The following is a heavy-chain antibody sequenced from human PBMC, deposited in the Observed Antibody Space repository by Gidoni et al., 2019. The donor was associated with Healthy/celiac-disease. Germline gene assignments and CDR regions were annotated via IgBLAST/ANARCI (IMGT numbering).Heavy chain of an antibody. CDR3: ANHGGDYASDAFDI. CDR1: GFTFSSCA. V-gene: IGHV3-23*01. J-gene: IGHJ3*02. CDR2: ISGSGGST. Sequence: EVQLLDSGGGLVEPGRSLRLARAASGFTFSSCAMSWGRQAPGKGLEWVSAISGSGGSTYYADSVKGRFTISRDNSKNTLYLQMNSLRAEDTAVYYCANHGGDYASDAFDIWGQGTMVTVSS. D-gene: IGHD4-17*01.